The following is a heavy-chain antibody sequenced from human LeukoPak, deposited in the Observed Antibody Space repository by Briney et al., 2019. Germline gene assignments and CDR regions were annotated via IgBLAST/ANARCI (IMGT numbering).Heavy chain of an antibody. D-gene: IGHD7-27*01. J-gene: IGHJ4*02. CDR3: AKDGGLWVSAHWGDS. CDR1: GFTFSSYT. Sequence: GGSLRLSCAASGFTFSSYTMSWVRQAPGKGLGWVSTITTSDGNTYYADSVKGRFTVSRDNSKNTLYLQMNSLRAEDTAVYYCAKDGGLWVSAHWGDSWGRGTLVTVTS. V-gene: IGHV3-23*01. CDR2: ITTSDGNT.